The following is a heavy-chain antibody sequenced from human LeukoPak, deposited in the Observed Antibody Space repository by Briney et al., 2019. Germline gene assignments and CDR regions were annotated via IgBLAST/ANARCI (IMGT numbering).Heavy chain of an antibody. CDR1: GFTFSNAW. V-gene: IGHV3-23*01. CDR3: AKDRWNGDFDY. CDR2: ISGSGGST. Sequence: GGSLRLSCAASGFTFSNAWMSWVRQAPGKGLEWVSAISGSGGSTYYADSVKGRFTISRDNSKNTLYLQMNSLRAEDTAVYYCAKDRWNGDFDYWGQGTLVTVSS. J-gene: IGHJ4*02. D-gene: IGHD1-1*01.